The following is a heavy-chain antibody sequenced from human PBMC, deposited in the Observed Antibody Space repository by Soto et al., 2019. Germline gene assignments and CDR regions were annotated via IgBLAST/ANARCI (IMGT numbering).Heavy chain of an antibody. CDR2: IYPGDSDT. Sequence: EVQLVQSGAEVKKPGESLKISCKSSTYTFSNYWIGWVRQVPGEGLEWMGIIYPGDSDTRYSPSFQGQVTISVDKSISTAYLQWNRLKASDTAMYYCATQRYISEWYAPDNWGQGTLVTVSS. CDR1: TYTFSNYW. CDR3: ATQRYISEWYAPDN. D-gene: IGHD6-19*01. V-gene: IGHV5-51*01. J-gene: IGHJ4*02.